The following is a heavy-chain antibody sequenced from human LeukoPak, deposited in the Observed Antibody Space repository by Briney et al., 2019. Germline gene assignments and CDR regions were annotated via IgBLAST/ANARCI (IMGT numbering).Heavy chain of an antibody. CDR3: ARHNDWLNAFDI. V-gene: IGHV4-59*08. D-gene: IGHD3-9*01. CDR1: GGSISGYY. CDR2: IYYRGDT. J-gene: IGHJ3*02. Sequence: SETLSLTCTVSGGSISGYYWSWIRQPPGKGLEWIGYIYYRGDTSYNPSLKSRVTISVDTSKNQFSLKLSSVTAADTAVYYCARHNDWLNAFDIWGQGTMVTVSS.